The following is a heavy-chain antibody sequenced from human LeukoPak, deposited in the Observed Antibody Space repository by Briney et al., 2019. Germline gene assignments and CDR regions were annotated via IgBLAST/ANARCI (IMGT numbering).Heavy chain of an antibody. CDR2: IIPIFGTA. V-gene: IGHV1-69*05. CDR3: ALKGGDGGYFDY. Sequence: ASVKVSCKASGGTFSSYAISWVRQAPGQGLEWMGGIIPIFGTANYAQKFQGRVTITTDESTSTAYMELSSLRSEDTAVYYCALKGGDGGYFDYWGQGTLVTVSS. D-gene: IGHD2-21*02. CDR1: GGTFSSYA. J-gene: IGHJ4*02.